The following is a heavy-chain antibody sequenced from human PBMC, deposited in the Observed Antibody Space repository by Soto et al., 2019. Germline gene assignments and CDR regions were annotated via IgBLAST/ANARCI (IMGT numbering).Heavy chain of an antibody. V-gene: IGHV4-34*01. CDR3: ARGPTPRQYYYGMDV. J-gene: IGHJ6*02. CDR1: GGSFGGFY. Sequence: PSGTLSPPSAFYGGSFGGFYWGWSPQPPGKGLGGIGETDQSGSTTYNPSLKSRVTISVDTSKKWFYLELTSLTAADTAVYYCARGPTPRQYYYGMDVWGQGTTVTVSS. CDR2: TDQSGST.